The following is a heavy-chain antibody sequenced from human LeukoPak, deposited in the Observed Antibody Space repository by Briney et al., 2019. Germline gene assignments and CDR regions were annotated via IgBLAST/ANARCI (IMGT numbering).Heavy chain of an antibody. J-gene: IGHJ4*02. D-gene: IGHD6-13*01. CDR1: GFTFSSYA. Sequence: GALRLSCAASGFTFSSYAMSWVRQAPGKGLEWVSAISGSGGSTYYADSVKGRFTISRDNSKNTLYLQMNSLRAEDTAVYYCARSPSSSWSGSYFDYWGQGTLVTVSS. V-gene: IGHV3-23*01. CDR2: ISGSGGST. CDR3: ARSPSSSWSGSYFDY.